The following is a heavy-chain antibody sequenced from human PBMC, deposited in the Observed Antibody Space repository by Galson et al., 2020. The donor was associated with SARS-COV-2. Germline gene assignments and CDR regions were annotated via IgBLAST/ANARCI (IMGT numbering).Heavy chain of an antibody. CDR2: IGVYNGNR. CDR1: GYILTHYG. Sequence: ASVQVSCKASGYILTHYGIRRVRQAPGQGLEWMGWIGVYNGNRRFAEGVQDRLTVTTDTATNTAYMGLRSLRSDDTAVYYCARDTTGSSYQDDSFDVWGQGTMVTVSS. J-gene: IGHJ3*01. CDR3: ARDTTGSSYQDDSFDV. D-gene: IGHD1-26*01. V-gene: IGHV1-18*01.